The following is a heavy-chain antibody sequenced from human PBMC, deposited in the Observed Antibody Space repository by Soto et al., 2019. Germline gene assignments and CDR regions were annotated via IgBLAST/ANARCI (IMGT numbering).Heavy chain of an antibody. J-gene: IGHJ4*02. CDR1: GYTFTSYG. CDR2: ISAYNGNT. V-gene: IGHV1-18*04. Sequence: QVQLVQSGAEVKKPGASVTVSCKASGYTFTSYGISWVRQAPGQGLEWMGWISAYNGNTNYAQKLQGRVTMTPDTSTSTAYMELRSRRSDDTAVYYCARDPDGDCPFFDYWGQGTLVTVSS. CDR3: ARDPDGDCPFFDY. D-gene: IGHD2-21*02.